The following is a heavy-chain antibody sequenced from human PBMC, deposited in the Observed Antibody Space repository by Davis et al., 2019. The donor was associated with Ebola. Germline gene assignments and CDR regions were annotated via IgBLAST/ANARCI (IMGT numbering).Heavy chain of an antibody. J-gene: IGHJ4*02. CDR2: INPNSGGT. D-gene: IGHD4-17*01. V-gene: IGHV1-2*06. Sequence: ASVKVSCKASGYTFTGNYIQWVRQAPGQGLEWMGRINPNSGGTNYAQKFQGRVTMSRDTSTSTAYMEMSRLRSEDTAVYYCARDHGANDYWGQGTLVTVSS. CDR3: ARDHGANDY. CDR1: GYTFTGNY.